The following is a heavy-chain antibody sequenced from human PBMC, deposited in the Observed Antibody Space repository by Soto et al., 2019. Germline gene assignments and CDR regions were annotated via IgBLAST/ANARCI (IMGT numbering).Heavy chain of an antibody. D-gene: IGHD3-3*01. CDR3: ARGGVLRFLKWFPGGWLDP. Sequence: QVQLQESGPGLVKPSHTLSLTCAVSGDSIGTDGYYWSWIRQVPGKGLEWIGHMYYSGSTSYNPSLKSRVTISGDTSKIQFSLGLTSVTAADTAVYFCARGGVLRFLKWFPGGWLDPWGQGTLVSVSS. V-gene: IGHV4-31*11. CDR2: MYYSGST. J-gene: IGHJ5*02. CDR1: GDSIGTDGYY.